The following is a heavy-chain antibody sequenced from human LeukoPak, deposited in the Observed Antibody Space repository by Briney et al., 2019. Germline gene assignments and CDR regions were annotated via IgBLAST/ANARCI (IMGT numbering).Heavy chain of an antibody. Sequence: GGSLRLSCAASGFTFSSHAMSWVRQAPGKGLAWVSAISGSGGGTYYADSVKGRFTISRDNSKNTLYLQMNSLRAEDTAVYYCAKTVVRGVIKYYFDYWGQGTLVTVSS. CDR1: GFTFSSHA. J-gene: IGHJ4*02. CDR2: ISGSGGGT. CDR3: AKTVVRGVIKYYFDY. V-gene: IGHV3-23*01. D-gene: IGHD3-10*01.